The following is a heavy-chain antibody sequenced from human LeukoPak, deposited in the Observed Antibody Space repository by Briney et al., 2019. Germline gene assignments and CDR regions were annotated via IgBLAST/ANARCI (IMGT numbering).Heavy chain of an antibody. CDR1: GGSMSSYY. Sequence: SSETLSLTCTVSGGSMSSYYWGWIRQPPGKGLEWIGSIYYSGSTYYNPSLKSRVTISVDTSKNQFSLKLSSVTAADTAVYYCARHVGCSSTSCYLFDYWGQGTLVTVSS. CDR3: ARHVGCSSTSCYLFDY. J-gene: IGHJ4*02. D-gene: IGHD2-2*01. V-gene: IGHV4-39*01. CDR2: IYYSGST.